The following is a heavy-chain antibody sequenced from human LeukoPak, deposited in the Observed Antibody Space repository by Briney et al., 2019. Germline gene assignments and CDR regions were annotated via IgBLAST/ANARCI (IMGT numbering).Heavy chain of an antibody. V-gene: IGHV4-39*07. CDR1: GGSISSSSYY. J-gene: IGHJ6*03. CDR3: ASPVAPPYNWNDHIHYYYYMDV. D-gene: IGHD1-20*01. CDR2: IYYSGST. Sequence: PSETLSLTCTVSGGSISSSSYYWGWICQPPGKGLEWIGSIYYSGSTYYNPSLKSRVTISVDTSKNQFSLKLSSVTAADTAVYYCASPVAPPYNWNDHIHYYYYMDVWGKGTTVTVSS.